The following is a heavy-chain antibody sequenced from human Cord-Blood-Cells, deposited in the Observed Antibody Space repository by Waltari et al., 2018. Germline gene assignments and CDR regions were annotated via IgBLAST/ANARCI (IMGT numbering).Heavy chain of an antibody. CDR1: GGSFSGYY. Sequence: QVQLQQWGAGLLKPSETLSLTCAVYGGSFSGYYWSWIRQPPGKGLEWIGEINHSGSTTNNPSLKSRVTISVDTSKNQFSLKLSSVTAADTAVYYCARGLSITMVRGVNRGYFDYWGQGTLVTVSS. V-gene: IGHV4-34*01. CDR2: INHSGST. D-gene: IGHD3-10*01. J-gene: IGHJ4*02. CDR3: ARGLSITMVRGVNRGYFDY.